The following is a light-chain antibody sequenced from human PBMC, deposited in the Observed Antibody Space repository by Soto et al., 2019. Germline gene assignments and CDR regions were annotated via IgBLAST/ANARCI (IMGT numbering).Light chain of an antibody. CDR1: QSISRT. CDR3: QHYNNWLGT. V-gene: IGKV3-15*01. CDR2: DAS. J-gene: IGKJ4*01. Sequence: EIVLTQSPDTLSVSPGERATLSCRASQSISRTLAWYQQKSGQPPRLLIYDASTRATGIPARFSGSGSGTEFFLNISSLQSEDSAIYYCQHYNNWLGTFGGGTKVEIK.